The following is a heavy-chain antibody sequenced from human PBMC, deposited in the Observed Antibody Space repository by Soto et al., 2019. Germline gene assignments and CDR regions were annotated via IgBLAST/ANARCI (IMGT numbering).Heavy chain of an antibody. D-gene: IGHD1-26*01. J-gene: IGHJ3*01. CDR2: ISGSGGST. CDR1: GFTFSNYA. CDR3: AKGGRRPKWELLHAFDF. Sequence: GGSLRLSCAASGFTFSNYAMSWVRQAPGKGLEWVSGISGSGGSTYYADSVKGRFTISRDNSKNTVYLQVNSLRAEDTAVYYCAKGGRRPKWELLHAFDFWGQGTMVTVSS. V-gene: IGHV3-23*01.